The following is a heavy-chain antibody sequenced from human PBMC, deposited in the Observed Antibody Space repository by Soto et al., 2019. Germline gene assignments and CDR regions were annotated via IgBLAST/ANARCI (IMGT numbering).Heavy chain of an antibody. CDR3: ARSPRYQGPGWYYYCYMDV. V-gene: IGHV4-59*08. CDR1: GGSISSYY. D-gene: IGHD2-2*01. Sequence: SETLALTCTVSGGSISSYYWSWIRQPPGKGLEWIGYIYYSGSTNYNPSLKSRVTISVDTSKNQFSLKLSSVTAADTAVYYCARSPRYQGPGWYYYCYMDVWGKGTTVTVSS. J-gene: IGHJ6*03. CDR2: IYYSGST.